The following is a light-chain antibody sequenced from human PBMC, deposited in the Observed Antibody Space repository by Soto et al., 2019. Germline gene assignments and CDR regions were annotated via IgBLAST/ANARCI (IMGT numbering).Light chain of an antibody. V-gene: IGKV3-20*01. CDR3: QQFNRYPLT. CDR2: DAS. Sequence: VWTQSPVTRSLSPGERATLSCRASQAVRNNYLAWYQQKPGQAPRLLIYDASSRATGIPDRFSGGGSGTDFTLTISRLEPEDFAVYYCQQFNRYPLTFGGGTRPEIK. J-gene: IGKJ5*01. CDR1: QAVRNNY.